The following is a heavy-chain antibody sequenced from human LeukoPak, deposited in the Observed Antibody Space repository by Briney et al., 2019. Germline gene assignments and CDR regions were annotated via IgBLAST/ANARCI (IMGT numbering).Heavy chain of an antibody. CDR2: IYHSGST. Sequence: PSETLSLTCTVSGGSISSYYWTWIRQPPGKGLEWIGYIYHSGSTYYNPSLKSRVTISVDRSKNQFSLKLSSVTAADTAVYYCARRGDSYAVFDYWGQGTLVTVSS. CDR3: ARRGDSYAVFDY. CDR1: GGSISSYY. J-gene: IGHJ4*02. V-gene: IGHV4-59*12. D-gene: IGHD5-18*01.